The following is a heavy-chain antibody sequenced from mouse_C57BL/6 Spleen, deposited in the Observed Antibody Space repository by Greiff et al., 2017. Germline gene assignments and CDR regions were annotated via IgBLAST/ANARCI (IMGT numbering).Heavy chain of an antibody. V-gene: IGHV1-81*01. CDR3: ARNPYYYGSCDFDY. D-gene: IGHD1-1*01. CDR1: GYTFTSYC. J-gene: IGHJ2*01. CDR2: IYPRSGNT. Sequence: VQLQQSGAELARPGASVKLSCKASGYTFTSYCISWVKQRPGQGLEWIGEIYPRSGNTYYNEKFKGKATLTADTSSSTAYMELRSLTSEDSAVYVCARNPYYYGSCDFDYWGQGTTLTVSS.